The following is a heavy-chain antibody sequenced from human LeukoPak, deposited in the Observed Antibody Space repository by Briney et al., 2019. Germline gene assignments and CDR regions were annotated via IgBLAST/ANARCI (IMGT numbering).Heavy chain of an antibody. Sequence: PSETLSLTCDVFGGSFTDYYLTWIRQPPGTGLEWIGEINHSGSTNYNPSLKSRLTISVVTSKNQFSLKLSSVTAADTAVYYCARQRPIVEGGFDYWGQGTLVTVSS. CDR2: INHSGST. V-gene: IGHV4-34*01. J-gene: IGHJ4*02. CDR1: GGSFTDYY. CDR3: ARQRPIVEGGFDY. D-gene: IGHD3-22*01.